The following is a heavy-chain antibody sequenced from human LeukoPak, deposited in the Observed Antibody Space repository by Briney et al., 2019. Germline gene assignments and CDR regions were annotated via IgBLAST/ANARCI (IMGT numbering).Heavy chain of an antibody. CDR2: ISGSGGST. Sequence: PGGSLRLSCAASGFTFSTYAMSWVRQAPGKGLEWVSAISGSGGSTNYADSVKGRVTVSRDNSKSTLYLQMNSLRAEDTAVYYCAKAYNYYDSSGYYYFDYWGQGTLVTVSS. CDR3: AKAYNYYDSSGYYYFDY. J-gene: IGHJ4*02. V-gene: IGHV3-23*01. D-gene: IGHD3-22*01. CDR1: GFTFSTYA.